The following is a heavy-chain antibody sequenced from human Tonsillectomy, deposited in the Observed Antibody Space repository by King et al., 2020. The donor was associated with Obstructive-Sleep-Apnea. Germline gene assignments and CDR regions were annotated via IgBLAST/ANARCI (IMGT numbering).Heavy chain of an antibody. D-gene: IGHD2-15*01. Sequence: QMPLQESGPGLVKPSETLSLTCTVSGGSISSYYWSWIRQPPGKGLEWIGYIYYSGTTNYNPSLKSRVTISVDTSKNQFSLKLSSVTAADTAVYYCARSGVVVAATGWYFDLWGRGTLVTVSS. CDR2: IYYSGTT. CDR1: GGSISSYY. V-gene: IGHV4-59*01. CDR3: ARSGVVVAATGWYFDL. J-gene: IGHJ2*01.